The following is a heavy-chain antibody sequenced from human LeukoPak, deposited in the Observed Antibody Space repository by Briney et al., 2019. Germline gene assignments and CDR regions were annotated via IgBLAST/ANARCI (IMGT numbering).Heavy chain of an antibody. CDR2: ISSSSDYI. CDR1: GFTFSSYS. V-gene: IGHV3-21*01. D-gene: IGHD3-16*01. Sequence: GGSLRLSCAASGFTFSSYSMNWVRQAPGKGLEWVSSISSSSDYIYYADSVKGRFTISRDNAKNSLYLQMDSLRAEDTAVYYCASLGGGYWGRGTLVTVSS. J-gene: IGHJ4*02. CDR3: ASLGGGY.